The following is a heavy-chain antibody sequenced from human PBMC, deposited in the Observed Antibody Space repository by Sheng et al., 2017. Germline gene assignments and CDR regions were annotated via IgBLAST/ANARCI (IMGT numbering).Heavy chain of an antibody. CDR1: GFTFSSYE. CDR2: ISSSGSSI. V-gene: IGHV3-48*03. CDR3: AKDLVATTVTPRWYYHYMDV. Sequence: EVKLVESGGGLVQPGGSLRLSCAASGFTFSSYEMYWVRQAPGKGLEWVSYISSSGSSIQYADSVKGRFSISRDNAENSLYLQMNSLRADDTAIYYCAKDLVATTVTPRWYYHYMDVWGQGTTVTVSS. J-gene: IGHJ6*03. D-gene: IGHD4-4*01.